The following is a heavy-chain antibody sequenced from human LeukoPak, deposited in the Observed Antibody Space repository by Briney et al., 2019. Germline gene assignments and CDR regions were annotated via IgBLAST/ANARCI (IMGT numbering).Heavy chain of an antibody. CDR1: GFTVSSNY. D-gene: IGHD6-19*01. Sequence: PGGSLRLSCAASGFTVSSNYMSWVRQAPGNGLEWVSVIYSGGSAYYADSVKGRFTISRDNSKNTLYLQMNSLRAEDTAVYYCAREPAGTGSWFDPWGQGTLVTVSS. CDR2: IYSGGSA. V-gene: IGHV3-66*02. J-gene: IGHJ5*02. CDR3: AREPAGTGSWFDP.